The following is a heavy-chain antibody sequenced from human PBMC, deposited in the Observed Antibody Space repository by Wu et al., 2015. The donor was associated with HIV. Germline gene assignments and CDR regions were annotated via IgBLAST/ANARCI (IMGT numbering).Heavy chain of an antibody. Sequence: QVHLVQFGGEVKKPGSSVKVTCKASGDGFTSYAVSWVRQAPGQGLEWMGGINPLFGTTKFAQKFQGRLTITTDELRTTAYMELSSLKSEDTAVYYCARELGIRGYYYYYGMDVWGQGTTVTVSS. CDR3: ARELGIRGYYYYYGMDV. D-gene: IGHD7-27*01. CDR2: INPLFGTT. V-gene: IGHV1-69*05. J-gene: IGHJ6*02. CDR1: GDGFTSYA.